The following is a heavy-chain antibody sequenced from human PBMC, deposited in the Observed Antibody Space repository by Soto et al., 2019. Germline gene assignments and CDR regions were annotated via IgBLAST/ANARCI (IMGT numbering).Heavy chain of an antibody. CDR2: ISSSSSYI. CDR3: ARDHNYFYGMDV. Sequence: VGSLRLSCAASGFTFSSYSMNWVRQAPGKGLEWVSSISSSSSYIYYADSVKGRFTISRDNAKNSLYLQMNSLRAEDTAVYYCARDHNYFYGMDVWGQGTTVTVSS. CDR1: GFTFSSYS. V-gene: IGHV3-21*01. J-gene: IGHJ6*02.